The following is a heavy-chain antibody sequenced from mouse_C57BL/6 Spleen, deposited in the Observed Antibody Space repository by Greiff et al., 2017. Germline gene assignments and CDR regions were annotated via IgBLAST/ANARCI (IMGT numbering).Heavy chain of an antibody. CDR3: ARWGDYFDD. V-gene: IGHV1-80*01. Sequence: VQLQQSGAELVKPGASVKISCKASGYAFSSYWMYWVKQRPGKGLEWIGQIYPGDGATNYNGKFKGKATLTADKSSSTAYLQLSSLTSEDSSVYFCARWGDYFDDWSQGTTLTVSS. CDR1: GYAFSSYW. CDR2: IYPGDGAT. J-gene: IGHJ2*01.